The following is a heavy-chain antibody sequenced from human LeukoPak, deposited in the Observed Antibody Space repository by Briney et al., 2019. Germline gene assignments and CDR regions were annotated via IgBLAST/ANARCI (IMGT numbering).Heavy chain of an antibody. CDR3: AKGVAYGSSALDY. Sequence: GGSLRLSCAASGFTFSSYWMSWVRQAPGKGLEWVANIKQDGSEKYYVDSVKGRFTISRDNAKNTLYLQMNSLRAEDTAVYYCAKGVAYGSSALDYWGQGTLVTVSS. D-gene: IGHD3-10*01. CDR1: GFTFSSYW. J-gene: IGHJ4*02. V-gene: IGHV3-7*01. CDR2: IKQDGSEK.